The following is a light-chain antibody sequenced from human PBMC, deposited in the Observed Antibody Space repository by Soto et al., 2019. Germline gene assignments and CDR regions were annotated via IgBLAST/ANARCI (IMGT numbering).Light chain of an antibody. V-gene: IGKV3-20*01. Sequence: EIVLTQSPGTLSLSPGERATLSCRASQSVSSSYLAWYQQKPGQAPRLLIYGASSRATGIPDRFSGSGSGKDVTLIISRLEPEDFAVYYCQQYGSSPWTFGQGNKVEIK. CDR2: GAS. CDR1: QSVSSSY. J-gene: IGKJ1*01. CDR3: QQYGSSPWT.